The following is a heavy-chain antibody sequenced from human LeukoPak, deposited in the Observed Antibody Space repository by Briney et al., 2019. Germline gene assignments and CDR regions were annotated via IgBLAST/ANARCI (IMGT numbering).Heavy chain of an antibody. CDR3: ARGWLAETTVVTPYNY. CDR2: ITPIFRTP. D-gene: IGHD2-21*02. CDR1: GGTFSSTT. J-gene: IGHJ4*02. Sequence: SVKVSCKASGGTFSSTTINWVRQAPGQGLEWMGGITPIFRTPNYAQKFQGRVTITAVESMSTACMELSSLRSEDTAVYYCARGWLAETTVVTPYNYWGQGTLVTVSS. V-gene: IGHV1-69*13.